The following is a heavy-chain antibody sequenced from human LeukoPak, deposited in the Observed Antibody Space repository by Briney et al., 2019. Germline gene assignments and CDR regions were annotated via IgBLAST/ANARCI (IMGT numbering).Heavy chain of an antibody. CDR3: ARRGYCSGGSCYSFDY. CDR1: GGSISGYY. V-gene: IGHV4-59*08. CDR2: IYYSGST. Sequence: PSETLSLTCTVSGGSISGYYWSWIRQPPGKGLEYIGHIYYSGSTNYNPSLESRVTILVDTSKNQFSLRLSSVNAADTALYYCARRGYCSGGSCYSFDYWGQGTLVTVSS. D-gene: IGHD2-15*01. J-gene: IGHJ4*02.